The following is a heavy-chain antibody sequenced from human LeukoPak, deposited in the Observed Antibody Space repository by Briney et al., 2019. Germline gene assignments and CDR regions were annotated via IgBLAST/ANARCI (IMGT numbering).Heavy chain of an antibody. CDR3: ARHSGSSGYWDS. D-gene: IGHD3-9*01. V-gene: IGHV4-59*08. CDR2: AYYSGTT. CDR1: GGSISNSY. J-gene: IGHJ4*02. Sequence: PSETLSLTCTVSGGSISNSYWTWIRQPPGKGLEWIGYAYYSGTTNYSPSLKSRVTISVDTSKNQFSLNLNSVTAADTAVYYCARHSGSSGYWDSWGQGALVTVSS.